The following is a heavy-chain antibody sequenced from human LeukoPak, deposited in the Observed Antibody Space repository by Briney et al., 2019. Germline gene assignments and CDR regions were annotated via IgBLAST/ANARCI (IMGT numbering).Heavy chain of an antibody. CDR1: GGSFSGYC. CDR2: INHSGST. J-gene: IGHJ5*02. V-gene: IGHV4-34*01. D-gene: IGHD3-22*01. Sequence: SETLSLTCAVYGGSFSGYCWSWIRQPPGKGLEWIGEINHSGSTNYNPSLKSRVTISVDTSKNQFSLKLSSVTAADTAVYYCSYYYDSSGYFWFDPWGQGTLVTVSS. CDR3: SYYYDSSGYFWFDP.